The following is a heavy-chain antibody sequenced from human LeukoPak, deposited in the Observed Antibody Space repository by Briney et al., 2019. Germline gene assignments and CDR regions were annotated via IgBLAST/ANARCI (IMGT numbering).Heavy chain of an antibody. CDR3: AKGIVGADYEDAFDI. D-gene: IGHD1-26*01. J-gene: IGHJ3*02. Sequence: PGRSLRLSCAASGFTFSSYGMHWVRQAPGKGLEWVSAISGSGGSTYYADSVKGRFTISRDNSKNTLYLQMNSLRAEDTAVYYCAKGIVGADYEDAFDIWGQGTMVTVSS. CDR1: GFTFSSYG. V-gene: IGHV3-23*01. CDR2: ISGSGGST.